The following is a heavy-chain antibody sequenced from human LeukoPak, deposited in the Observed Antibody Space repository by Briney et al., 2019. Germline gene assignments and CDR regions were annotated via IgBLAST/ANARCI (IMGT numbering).Heavy chain of an antibody. D-gene: IGHD2-15*01. CDR2: IIAIFGTA. CDR1: GGTFSSYA. Sequence: ASVKVSCKASGGTFSSYAISWVRQAPGQGLEWMGGIIAIFGTANYAQKFQGRVTITADESTSTAYMELSSLRSEDTAVYYCARVWVVDPYYYYMDVWGKGTTVTVSS. J-gene: IGHJ6*03. V-gene: IGHV1-69*01. CDR3: ARVWVVDPYYYYMDV.